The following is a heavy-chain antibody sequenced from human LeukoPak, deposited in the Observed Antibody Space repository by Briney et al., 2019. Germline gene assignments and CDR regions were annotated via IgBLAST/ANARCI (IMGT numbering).Heavy chain of an antibody. CDR2: TYYRSKWYN. Sequence: SQTLSLTCAISGDSVSNNSATWNWIRQSPSRGLEWLGRTYYRSKWYNDYAVSMKSRITINPDTSKNQFSLQLNSVTPEDTAVYYCARDLVAGHWYFDLWGRGTLVTVSS. J-gene: IGHJ2*01. CDR1: GDSVSNNSAT. D-gene: IGHD2-21*01. V-gene: IGHV6-1*01. CDR3: ARDLVAGHWYFDL.